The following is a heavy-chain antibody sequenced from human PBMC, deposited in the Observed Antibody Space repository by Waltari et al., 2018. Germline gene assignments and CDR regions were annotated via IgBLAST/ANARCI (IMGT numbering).Heavy chain of an antibody. J-gene: IGHJ4*02. Sequence: QVQLVESGGGVVQPGGSLRLPCAASGFTFSSYGMHWVRQAPGKGLEWVAFIRYDGSNKYYADSVKGRFTISRNNSKNTLYRQMNSLRAEDTAVYYCAKQGGTVVVIEPVDYWGQGTLVTVSS. CDR1: GFTFSSYG. CDR2: IRYDGSNK. CDR3: AKQGGTVVVIEPVDY. D-gene: IGHD3-22*01. V-gene: IGHV3-30*02.